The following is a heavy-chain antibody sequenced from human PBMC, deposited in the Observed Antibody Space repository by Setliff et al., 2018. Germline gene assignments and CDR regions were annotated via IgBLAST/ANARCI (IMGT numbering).Heavy chain of an antibody. CDR3: ARGNYYDSSGYSVDY. CDR1: GGTFSSYA. Sequence: ASVKVSCKASGGTFSSYAISWVRQAPGQGLEWMGGIIPIFGTANYAQKFQGRVTFTTDESTSTAYMELSSLRSEDTAVYYCARGNYYDSSGYSVDYWGQGTLVTVSS. J-gene: IGHJ4*02. D-gene: IGHD3-22*01. V-gene: IGHV1-69*05. CDR2: IIPIFGTA.